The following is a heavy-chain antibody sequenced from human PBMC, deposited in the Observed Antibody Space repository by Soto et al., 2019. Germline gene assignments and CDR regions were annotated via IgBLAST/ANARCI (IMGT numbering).Heavy chain of an antibody. Sequence: VQMVESGGGLVKPGGSLRLSCAASGFTFSDSYMSWIRQAPGKGLEWLSYINSIGTYTKYADSVKGRFTISRDNARNSLYLQMNSLRDDDTAVYYCARNYGGNPGVNNWGQGTLVTVSS. CDR2: INSIGTYT. J-gene: IGHJ4*02. CDR3: ARNYGGNPGVNN. V-gene: IGHV3-11*05. CDR1: GFTFSDSY. D-gene: IGHD4-17*01.